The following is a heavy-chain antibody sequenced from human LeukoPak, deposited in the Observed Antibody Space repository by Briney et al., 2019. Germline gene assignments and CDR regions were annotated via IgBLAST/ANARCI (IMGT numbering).Heavy chain of an antibody. CDR2: SNPNSGGT. D-gene: IGHD2-2*01. V-gene: IGHV1-2*02. CDR1: GYTFTGYY. Sequence: ASVKVSCKASGYTFTGYYMHWVRQAPGQGLEWMGWSNPNSGGTNYAQKFQGRVTMTSDTSISTAYMELSRLRSDDTAVYYCARGPRGWYCSSTSCYEDYYFDYWGQGTLVTVSS. CDR3: ARGPRGWYCSSTSCYEDYYFDY. J-gene: IGHJ4*02.